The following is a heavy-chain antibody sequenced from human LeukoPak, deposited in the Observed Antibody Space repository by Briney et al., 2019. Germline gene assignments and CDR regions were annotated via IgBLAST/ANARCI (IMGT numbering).Heavy chain of an antibody. CDR1: GYTFTSYD. CDR3: ARVPLGYESGYYYYMDV. V-gene: IGHV1-8*01. J-gene: IGHJ6*03. Sequence: GASVKVSYKASGYTFTSYDINWVRQATGQGLEWMGWMNPNSGNTGYAQKFQGRVTMTRNTSISTAYMELSSLRSEDTAVYYCARVPLGYESGYYYYMDVWGKGTTVTVSS. D-gene: IGHD7-27*01. CDR2: MNPNSGNT.